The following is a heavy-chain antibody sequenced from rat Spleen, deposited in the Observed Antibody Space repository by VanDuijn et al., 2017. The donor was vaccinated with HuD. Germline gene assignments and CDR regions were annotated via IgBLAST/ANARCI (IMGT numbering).Heavy chain of an antibody. CDR1: GFTFSNYD. Sequence: EVQLVESGGGLVQPGRSMKLSCAASGFTFSNYDMVWVRQAPTKVLKWVSSISYDGSTAYYRDSVKGRFTISRDNAKSTLYLQMDSLRSEDTATYYCTRGYYFDYWGQGVMVTVSS. CDR3: TRGYYFDY. CDR2: ISYDGSTA. J-gene: IGHJ2*01. V-gene: IGHV5-25*01.